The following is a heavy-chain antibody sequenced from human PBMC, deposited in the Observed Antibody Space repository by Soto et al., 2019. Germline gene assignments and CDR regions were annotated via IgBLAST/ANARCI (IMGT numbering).Heavy chain of an antibody. D-gene: IGHD4-17*01. CDR2: IYHSGST. Sequence: QVQLQESGPGLVKPSGTLSLTCAVSGGSISSSNWWSWVRQPPGKGLEWIGEIYHSGSTNYNPSLKSRVPISLDKSKKQFSLKLSSVTDADTAVYYCARDPGDGDYEGYYYYGMDVWGQGTTVTVSS. CDR1: GGSISSSNW. V-gene: IGHV4-4*02. J-gene: IGHJ6*02. CDR3: ARDPGDGDYEGYYYYGMDV.